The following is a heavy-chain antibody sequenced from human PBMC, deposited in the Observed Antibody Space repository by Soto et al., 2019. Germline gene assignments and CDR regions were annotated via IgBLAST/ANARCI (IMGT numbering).Heavy chain of an antibody. V-gene: IGHV3-30-3*01. CDR3: ARPYCRSTRCYLYYYGMDV. J-gene: IGHJ6*02. CDR1: GFTFSVSA. Sequence: QVQVVESGGGVVQPGTSLRLPCAASGFTFSVSAIHWVRQAPGKGLEWVAVISSDGSHQYYADSVRGRFTISRDNPKNTLYLQMNSLRAEDTAVYYCARPYCRSTRCYLYYYGMDVWGPGTTVTVSS. D-gene: IGHD2-2*01. CDR2: ISSDGSHQ.